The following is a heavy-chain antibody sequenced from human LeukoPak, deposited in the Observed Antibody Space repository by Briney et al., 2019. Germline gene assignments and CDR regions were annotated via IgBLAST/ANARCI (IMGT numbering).Heavy chain of an antibody. CDR2: INPGNGDT. CDR3: ARERWHCRVNCFSVYYYALDV. V-gene: IGHV1-3*01. CDR1: GYTFTNYA. J-gene: IGHJ6*02. D-gene: IGHD2-15*01. Sequence: ASVKVSCKGSGYTFTNYAVHWVRQAPGQRLEWLGWINPGNGDTKYSQNFQGRVTVTSDTSAATAYVELNSLTSEDTAVYYCARERWHCRVNCFSVYYYALDVWGQGTTVTVSS.